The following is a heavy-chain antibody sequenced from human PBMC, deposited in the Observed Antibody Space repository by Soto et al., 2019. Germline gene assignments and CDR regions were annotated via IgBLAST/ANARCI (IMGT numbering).Heavy chain of an antibody. D-gene: IGHD3-22*01. CDR2: ISGSGGST. V-gene: IGHV3-23*01. CDR3: ANYDSSGYYGNY. CDR1: GFTLSSYA. Sequence: GGSLRLSCAASGFTLSSYAMSWVRQAPGKGLEWVSAISGSGGSTYYADSVKGRFTISRDNSKNTLYLQMNSLRAEDTAVYYCANYDSSGYYGNYWGQGTLVTVSS. J-gene: IGHJ4*02.